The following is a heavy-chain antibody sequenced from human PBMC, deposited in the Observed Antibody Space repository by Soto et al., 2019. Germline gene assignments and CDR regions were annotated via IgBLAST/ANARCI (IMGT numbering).Heavy chain of an antibody. D-gene: IGHD3-3*01. V-gene: IGHV4-30-4*01. CDR2: IYNSGII. Sequence: SETLSLTCTVSGGSISSGDYSWSWVRQSPGKGLEWIGHIYNSGIIYYNPSLKSRVVISIDTSRNQFSLRLNSLTAADRAVYFCARGVTVFGLVSRFWFDPWGQGTVVTVSS. J-gene: IGHJ5*02. CDR3: ARGVTVFGLVSRFWFDP. CDR1: GGSISSGDYS.